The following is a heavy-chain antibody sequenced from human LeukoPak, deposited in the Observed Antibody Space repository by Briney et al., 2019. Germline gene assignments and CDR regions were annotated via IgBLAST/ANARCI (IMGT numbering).Heavy chain of an antibody. CDR3: TKDLRYYYADNHSEMDEHDY. D-gene: IGHD4-23*01. CDR2: INWNGGST. J-gene: IGHJ4*02. V-gene: IGHV3-20*04. CDR1: GFTFDEYG. Sequence: PGGSLRLSCAASGFTFDEYGMSWVRQAPGKGLEWVSGINWNGGSTGYADSVKGRFTISRDNAKKSLYLQMNSLRAEDTALYYCTKDLRYYYADNHSEMDEHDYWGQGTLVIVSS.